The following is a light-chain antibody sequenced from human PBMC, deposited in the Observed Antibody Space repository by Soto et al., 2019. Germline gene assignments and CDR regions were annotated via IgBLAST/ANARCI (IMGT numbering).Light chain of an antibody. J-gene: IGKJ4*01. CDR1: QSVNTY. CDR3: QQRTNWPT. Sequence: EIVLTQSPATLSLSPGERVTLSCRASQSVNTYLAWYQQKPGQAPRLLIYDATNRAVDIPARFGGGGSGTDFTLTISSLEPEDFAVYYCQQRTNWPTFGGGTKVEIK. V-gene: IGKV3-11*01. CDR2: DAT.